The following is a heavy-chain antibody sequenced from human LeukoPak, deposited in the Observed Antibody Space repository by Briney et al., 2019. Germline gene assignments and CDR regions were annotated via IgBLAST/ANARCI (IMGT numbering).Heavy chain of an antibody. Sequence: PGGSLRLSCAASGFTVSSNYMSWVRQAPGKGLEWVSIIYSGGSTFYADSVKGRFTISRDNAKNTLYLQMNSLRAEDTAVYYCASTYNDYGGTAVDYWGQGTLVTVSS. CDR1: GFTVSSNY. CDR3: ASTYNDYGGTAVDY. V-gene: IGHV3-53*01. J-gene: IGHJ4*02. D-gene: IGHD4-23*01. CDR2: IYSGGST.